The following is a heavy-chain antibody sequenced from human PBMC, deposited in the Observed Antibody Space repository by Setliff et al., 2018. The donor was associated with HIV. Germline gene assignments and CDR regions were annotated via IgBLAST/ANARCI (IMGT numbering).Heavy chain of an antibody. CDR3: ARLAYGGSYFDH. D-gene: IGHD4-17*01. V-gene: IGHV5-51*01. J-gene: IGHJ4*01. Sequence: GESLRISCKGSGNTFNGYWFGWVRQMPGKGLEWVGMIYPSDSKTRYSPSFQGQVTISVDKSSNTAHLQWSSLKASDTAIYYCARLAYGGSYFDHWGHGTLVTVS. CDR1: GNTFNGYW. CDR2: IYPSDSKT.